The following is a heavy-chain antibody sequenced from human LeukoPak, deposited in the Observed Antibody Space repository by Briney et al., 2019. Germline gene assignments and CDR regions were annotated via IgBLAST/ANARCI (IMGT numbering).Heavy chain of an antibody. CDR2: IKQDGSEK. J-gene: IGHJ4*02. CDR3: VLGEPRSPFDY. Sequence: GGSLRLSCAASGFTFSSYWMSWVRQAPGKGLEWVANIKQDGSEKYYVDSAKGRFTISRDNAKNSLYLQMNSLRAEDTAVYYCVLGEPRSPFDYWGQGTLVTVSS. CDR1: GFTFSSYW. D-gene: IGHD1-26*01. V-gene: IGHV3-7*01.